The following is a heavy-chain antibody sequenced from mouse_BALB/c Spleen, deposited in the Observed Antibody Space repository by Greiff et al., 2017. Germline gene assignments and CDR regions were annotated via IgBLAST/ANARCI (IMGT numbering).Heavy chain of an antibody. CDR3: ARSYYGNSLDY. J-gene: IGHJ2*01. D-gene: IGHD2-10*01. CDR2: IYPGGGYT. CDR1: GYTFTNYW. V-gene: IGHV1-63*02. Sequence: QVQLQQSGAELARPGASVKLSCKASGYTFTNYWLGWVKQRPGHGLEWIGDIYPGGGYTNYNEKFKGKATLTADTSSSTAYMQLSSLTSEDSAVYFCARSYYGNSLDYWGQGTTLTVSS.